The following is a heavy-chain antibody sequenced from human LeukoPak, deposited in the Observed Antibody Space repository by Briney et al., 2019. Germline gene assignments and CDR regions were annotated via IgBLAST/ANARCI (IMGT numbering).Heavy chain of an antibody. CDR3: AKARRSGSYWDSLFDY. CDR1: GFTFDDYA. V-gene: IGHV3-9*03. D-gene: IGHD1-26*01. Sequence: GGSLRLSCAASGFTFDDYAMHWVRQAPGKGLEWVSGISWNSGSIGYADSVKGRFTISRDNAKNSLYLQMNSLRAEDMALYYCAKARRSGSYWDSLFDYWGQGTLVTVSS. J-gene: IGHJ4*02. CDR2: ISWNSGSI.